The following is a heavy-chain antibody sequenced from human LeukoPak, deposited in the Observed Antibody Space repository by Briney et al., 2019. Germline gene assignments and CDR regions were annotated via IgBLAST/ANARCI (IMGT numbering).Heavy chain of an antibody. D-gene: IGHD3-9*01. CDR2: ISSSSSTI. J-gene: IGHJ4*02. Sequence: QPGGSLRLSCAASGFTFSSYAMHWVRQAPGKGLEWVSYISSSSSTIYYADSVKGRFTISRDNAKNSLYLQMNSLRAEDTAVYYCARGDILTGYYSDYWGQGTLVTVSS. CDR3: ARGDILTGYYSDY. CDR1: GFTFSSYA. V-gene: IGHV3-48*01.